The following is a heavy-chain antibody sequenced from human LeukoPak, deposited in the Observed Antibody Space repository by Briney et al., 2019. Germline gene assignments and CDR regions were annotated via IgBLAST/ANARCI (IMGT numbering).Heavy chain of an antibody. CDR1: GYTFTSYG. D-gene: IGHD2-15*01. CDR3: ARDSPGVVAAKGGYNWFDP. J-gene: IGHJ5*02. V-gene: IGHV7-4-1*02. Sequence: ASVKVSCKASGYTFTSYGISWVRQAPGQGLEWMGWINTNTGNPTYAQGFTGRFVFSLDTSVSTAYLQISSLKAEDTAVYYCARDSPGVVAAKGGYNWFDPWGQGTLVTVSS. CDR2: INTNTGNP.